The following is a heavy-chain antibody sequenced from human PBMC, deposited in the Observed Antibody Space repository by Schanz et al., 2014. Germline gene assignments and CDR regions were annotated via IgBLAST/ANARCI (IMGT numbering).Heavy chain of an antibody. V-gene: IGHV4-30-2*06. J-gene: IGHJ5*02. CDR2: IYYSGNT. CDR1: GGSISSGGYS. Sequence: LQLQESGSGLMKPSQTLSLTCAVSGGSISSGGYSWNWIRQSPGKGLEGIGYIYYSGNTYYNPSLKSRVTIPVDRSKNQVSLGLDTVTAADTAVYYCALGERPYGPFAAWGQGALVTVSS. D-gene: IGHD3-10*01. CDR3: ALGERPYGPFAA.